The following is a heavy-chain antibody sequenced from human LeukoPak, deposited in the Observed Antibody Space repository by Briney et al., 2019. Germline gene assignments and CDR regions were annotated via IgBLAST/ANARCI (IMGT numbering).Heavy chain of an antibody. CDR1: GGSISSYY. V-gene: IGHV4-59*01. CDR2: IYYSGST. D-gene: IGHD3-3*01. J-gene: IGHJ4*02. Sequence: SETLSLTCTVSGGSISSYYRSWIRQPPGKGLEWIGYIYYSGSTNYNPSLKSRVTISVDTSKNQFSLKLSSVTAADTAVYYCARDRNFWSGYLDYWGRGTLVTVSS. CDR3: ARDRNFWSGYLDY.